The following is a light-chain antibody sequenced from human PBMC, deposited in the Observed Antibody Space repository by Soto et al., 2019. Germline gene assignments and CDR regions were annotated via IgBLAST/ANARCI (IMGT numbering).Light chain of an antibody. Sequence: ENVLTQSPATLSLSPGERATLSCRASQSVSSYLAWYQQKPGQGPRLLIYDASTRATGIPARFSGSGSGTDFTLTISSLEPEDFAVYYCQQGNNWPLTFGGGTKVEIK. CDR1: QSVSSY. J-gene: IGKJ4*01. CDR3: QQGNNWPLT. CDR2: DAS. V-gene: IGKV3-11*01.